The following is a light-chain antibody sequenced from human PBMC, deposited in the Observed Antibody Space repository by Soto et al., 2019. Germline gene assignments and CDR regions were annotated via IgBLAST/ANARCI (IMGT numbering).Light chain of an antibody. V-gene: IGKV3-15*01. CDR3: QQYNVWLLT. Sequence: EIVMTQSPATLSVSPGERATLSGRASQSVSSNLAWYQQNHGQTPKLLIYVASTRATGIPAWFSGSGSGTEFTLTISSLQSEDFAVYYCQQYNVWLLTFGGGTKVEFK. CDR1: QSVSSN. J-gene: IGKJ4*01. CDR2: VAS.